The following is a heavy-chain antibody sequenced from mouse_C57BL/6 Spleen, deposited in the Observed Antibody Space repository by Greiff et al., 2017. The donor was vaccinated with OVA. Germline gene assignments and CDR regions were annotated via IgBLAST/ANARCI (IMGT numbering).Heavy chain of an antibody. CDR1: GYTFTSYW. V-gene: IGHV1-52*01. D-gene: IGHD4-1*01. CDR3: AREPGRGWYFDV. CDR2: IDPSDSET. Sequence: QVQLQQPGAELVRPGSSVKLSCKASGYTFTSYWMHWVKQRPIQGLEWIGNIDPSDSETHYNQKFKDKATLTVDKSSSTAYMQLSSLTSEDSAVYYCAREPGRGWYFDVWGTGTTVTVSS. J-gene: IGHJ1*03.